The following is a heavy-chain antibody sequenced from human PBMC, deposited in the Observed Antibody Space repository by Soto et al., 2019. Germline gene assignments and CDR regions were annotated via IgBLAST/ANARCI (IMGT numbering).Heavy chain of an antibody. V-gene: IGHV4-31*03. Sequence: LSLTCTVSGGSISSGGYYWSWIRQHPGKGLEWIGYIYYSGSTYYNPSLKSRVTISVDTSKNQFSLKLSSVTAADTAVYYCARDRGAPTHSSGYLYYYYGMDVWGQGTTVTVSS. CDR1: GGSISSGGYY. CDR3: ARDRGAPTHSSGYLYYYYGMDV. CDR2: IYYSGST. D-gene: IGHD3-22*01. J-gene: IGHJ6*02.